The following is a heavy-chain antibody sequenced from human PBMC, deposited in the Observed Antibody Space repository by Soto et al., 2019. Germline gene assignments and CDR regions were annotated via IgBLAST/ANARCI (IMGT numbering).Heavy chain of an antibody. CDR3: ASIAARGYFDY. V-gene: IGHV1-46*03. D-gene: IGHD6-6*01. CDR1: GYTFTSYY. J-gene: IGHJ4*02. CDR2: INPSGGST. Sequence: QVQLVQSGAEVKKPGASVKVSCKASGYTFTSYYMHWVRQAPGQGLEWMGIINPSGGSTSYAQKFQGRVTMTRDTSTSTVYMELSSLRSEDTAVHYCASIAARGYFDYWGQGTLVTVSS.